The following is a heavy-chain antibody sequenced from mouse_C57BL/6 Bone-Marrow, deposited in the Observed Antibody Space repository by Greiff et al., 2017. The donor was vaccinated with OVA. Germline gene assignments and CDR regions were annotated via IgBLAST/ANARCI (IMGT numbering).Heavy chain of an antibody. CDR1: GYSFTSYY. J-gene: IGHJ1*03. V-gene: IGHV1-66*01. Sequence: LQESGPELVKPGASVKISCKASGYSFTSYYIHWVEQRPGQGLEWIGWIYPGSGNTKYNEKFKGKATLTADTSSSTAYMQLSSLTSEDSAVYYCARSGLRRRSYWYFDVWGTGTTVTVSS. CDR2: IYPGSGNT. CDR3: ARSGLRRRSYWYFDV. D-gene: IGHD2-4*01.